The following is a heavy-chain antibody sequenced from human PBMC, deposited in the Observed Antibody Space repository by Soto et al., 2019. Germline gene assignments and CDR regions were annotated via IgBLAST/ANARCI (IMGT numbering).Heavy chain of an antibody. Sequence: GGSLRLSCAASGFTFSNAWMSWVRQAPGKGLEWVGRIKSKTDGGTTDYAAPVKGRFTISRDDSKNTLYLQMNSLKTEDTAVYYCAKVRHSSSWYYFDYWGQGTLVTVSS. CDR1: GFTFSNAW. J-gene: IGHJ4*02. D-gene: IGHD6-13*01. CDR3: AKVRHSSSWYYFDY. V-gene: IGHV3-15*01. CDR2: IKSKTDGGTT.